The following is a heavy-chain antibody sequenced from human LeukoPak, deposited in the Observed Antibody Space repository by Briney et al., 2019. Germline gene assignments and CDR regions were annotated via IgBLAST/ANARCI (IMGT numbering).Heavy chain of an antibody. Sequence: ASVKVSCKASGYTFTSYGISWVRQAPGQGLEWMGWISAYNGNTNYAQKLQGRVTMTTDTSTSTAYMELRSLRSDDTAVYYCARVEGIAAYIHLDNWFDPWGQGTLVTVSS. D-gene: IGHD6-13*01. V-gene: IGHV1-18*01. CDR3: ARVEGIAAYIHLDNWFDP. CDR2: ISAYNGNT. J-gene: IGHJ5*02. CDR1: GYTFTSYG.